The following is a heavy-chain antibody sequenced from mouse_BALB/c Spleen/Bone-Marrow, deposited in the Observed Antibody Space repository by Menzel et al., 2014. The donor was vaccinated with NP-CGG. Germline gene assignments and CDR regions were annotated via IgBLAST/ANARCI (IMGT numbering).Heavy chain of an antibody. Sequence: QVQLQQSGAELVKPGAPVKLSCKAPGYTFTSYWMNWVKQRPGRGLEWIGRIDPSDSETHYNQKFKDKATLTVGKSSSTAYIQLSSLTSEDSAVYYCARALGDGYYYAMDYWGQGTSVTVSS. CDR3: ARALGDGYYYAMDY. CDR2: IDPSDSET. J-gene: IGHJ4*01. D-gene: IGHD2-3*01. CDR1: GYTFTSYW. V-gene: IGHV1-69*02.